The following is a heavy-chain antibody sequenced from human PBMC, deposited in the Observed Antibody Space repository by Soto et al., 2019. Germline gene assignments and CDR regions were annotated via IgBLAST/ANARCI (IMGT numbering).Heavy chain of an antibody. D-gene: IGHD6-13*01. J-gene: IGHJ4*02. Sequence: QVLLQESGPGLMKPSQTLSLTCTVSGLTISSASYYWSWIRQHPGKGLEWVGNIYYNGSTYYRPSLKSRVTLWVDTSKNQFSLRLASVTAADTAVYYCARYRISGSWSKFDYCGQVTLVTVAS. CDR3: ARYRISGSWSKFDY. CDR2: IYYNGST. CDR1: GLTISSASYY. V-gene: IGHV4-31*03.